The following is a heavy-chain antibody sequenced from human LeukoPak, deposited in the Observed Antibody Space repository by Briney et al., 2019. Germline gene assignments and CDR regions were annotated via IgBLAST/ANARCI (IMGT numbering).Heavy chain of an antibody. Sequence: GGSLRLSCAASGFTFSSYAMSWVRQAPGKGLEWVSAISGSSGPTHYADSVKGRFTISRDNSKNTLYLQMNSLRAEDTAVYYCAKDGNRAAAIRAYYYYYMDVWGKGTTVTVSS. V-gene: IGHV3-23*01. D-gene: IGHD2-21*01. CDR1: GFTFSSYA. CDR3: AKDGNRAAAIRAYYYYYMDV. CDR2: ISGSSGPT. J-gene: IGHJ6*03.